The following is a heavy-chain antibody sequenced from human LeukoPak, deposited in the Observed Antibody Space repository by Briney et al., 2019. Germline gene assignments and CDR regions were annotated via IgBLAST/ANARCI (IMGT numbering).Heavy chain of an antibody. CDR1: GYTFTTYG. Sequence: GASVKVSCKASGYTFTTYGIVWVRQAPGQGLEWMGGIIPVFRTPTYAQNFQGRVTITADESTNTAYMELSSLRSEDTAVYYCTRDFRGPTSYWGQGTLVTVSS. J-gene: IGHJ4*02. CDR3: TRDFRGPTSY. V-gene: IGHV1-69*13. D-gene: IGHD1-26*01. CDR2: IIPVFRTP.